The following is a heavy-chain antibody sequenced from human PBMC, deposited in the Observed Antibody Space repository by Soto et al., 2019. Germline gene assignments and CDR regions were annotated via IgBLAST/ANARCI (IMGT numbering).Heavy chain of an antibody. CDR3: ARWVGASNWFDP. CDR2: INTNSGDT. J-gene: IGHJ5*02. CDR1: GYTFTGYH. D-gene: IGHD1-26*01. V-gene: IGHV1-2*04. Sequence: VASVKVSCKASGYTFTGYHIQWVRQAPGQGLEWMGWINTNSGDTVYAQKFQGWVTMTRDTSINTAYMEVARLRSDDTAVYYCARWVGASNWFDPWGQGTLVTVS.